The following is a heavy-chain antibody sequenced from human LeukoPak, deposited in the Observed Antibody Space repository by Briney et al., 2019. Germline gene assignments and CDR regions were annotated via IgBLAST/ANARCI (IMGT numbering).Heavy chain of an antibody. J-gene: IGHJ1*01. Sequence: GGSLRLSCAASGFTFTSNAMSWVRQAPGKGLEGVSAIIGSGGSTYYADSVKGRFTISRANSKNTLYLQMNSLRAEDTAVYYCAKEHSSGWSYFQHWGEGSLVTVSS. D-gene: IGHD6-19*01. CDR3: AKEHSSGWSYFQH. V-gene: IGHV3-23*01. CDR1: GFTFTSNA. CDR2: IIGSGGST.